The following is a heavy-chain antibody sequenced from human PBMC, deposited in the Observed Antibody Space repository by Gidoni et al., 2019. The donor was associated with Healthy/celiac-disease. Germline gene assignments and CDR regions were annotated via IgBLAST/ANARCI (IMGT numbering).Heavy chain of an antibody. CDR2: SRSKAYGGTT. J-gene: IGHJ4*02. CDR3: TRDRDDSPFDY. D-gene: IGHD3-22*01. V-gene: IGHV3-49*04. CDR1: GFTFGDYA. Sequence: EVQLVESGGGLVQPGRSLRLSCTASGFTFGDYAMSWVRQAPGKGLEWVGFSRSKAYGGTTEYAASVKGRFTISRDDSKSIAYLQMNSLKTEDTAVYYCTRDRDDSPFDYWGQGTLVTVSS.